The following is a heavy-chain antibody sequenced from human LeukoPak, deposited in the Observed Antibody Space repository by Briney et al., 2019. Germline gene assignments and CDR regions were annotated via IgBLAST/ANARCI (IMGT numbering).Heavy chain of an antibody. J-gene: IGHJ4*02. V-gene: IGHV1-69*05. CDR3: ARDRDHLGSFFDY. CDR2: IIPIFGTA. CDR1: GGTFSSYA. Sequence: ASVKVSCKASGGTFSSYAISWVRQAPGQGLEWMGGIIPIFGTANYAQKFQGRVTITTDESTSTDYMELSSLRSEDTAVYYCARDRDHLGSFFDYWGQGTLVTVSS. D-gene: IGHD1-14*01.